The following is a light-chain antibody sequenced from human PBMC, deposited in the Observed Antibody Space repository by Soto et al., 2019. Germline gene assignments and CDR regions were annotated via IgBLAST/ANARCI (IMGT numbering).Light chain of an antibody. CDR3: QQYNSYPGT. J-gene: IGKJ1*01. Sequence: DIQMTQSPSTLSASVGDRVTITCRASQSISSWLAWYQQKPGKAPKVLSYKASSLESGVPSRFSGSGSGTEFTLTISRLRPDDFATYYCQQYNSYPGTFGQGTKVEIK. CDR1: QSISSW. V-gene: IGKV1-5*03. CDR2: KAS.